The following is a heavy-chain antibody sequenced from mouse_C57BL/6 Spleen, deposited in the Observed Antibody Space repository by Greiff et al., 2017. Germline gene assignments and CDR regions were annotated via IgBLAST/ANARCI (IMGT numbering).Heavy chain of an antibody. CDR3: ARLGRGYYAMDY. D-gene: IGHD4-1*01. CDR2: INYDGSST. CDR1: GFTFSDYY. V-gene: IGHV5-16*01. Sequence: EVKVVESEGGLVQPGSSMKLSCTASGFTFSDYYMAWVRQVPEKGLEWVANINYDGSSTYYLDSLKSRFIISRDNAKNILYLQMSSLKSEDTATYYCARLGRGYYAMDYWGQGTSVTVSS. J-gene: IGHJ4*01.